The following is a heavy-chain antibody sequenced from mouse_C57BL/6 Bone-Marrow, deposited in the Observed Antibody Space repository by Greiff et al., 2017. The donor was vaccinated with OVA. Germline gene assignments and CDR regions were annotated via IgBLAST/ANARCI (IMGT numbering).Heavy chain of an antibody. CDR2: ISSGGSYT. J-gene: IGHJ4*01. D-gene: IGHD3-2*02. CDR1: GFTFSSYG. V-gene: IGHV5-6*02. CDR3: ARRRIESSGYNAMDY. Sequence: DVMLVESGGDLVKPGGSLKLSCAASGFTFSSYGMSWVRQTPDKRLEWVATISSGGSYTYYPDSVKGRFTISRDNAKNTLYLQMSSLKSEDTAMYYCARRRIESSGYNAMDYWGQGTSVTVSS.